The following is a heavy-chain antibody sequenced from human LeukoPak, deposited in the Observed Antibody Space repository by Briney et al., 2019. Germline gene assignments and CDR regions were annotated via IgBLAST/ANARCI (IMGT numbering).Heavy chain of an antibody. D-gene: IGHD5-18*01. V-gene: IGHV3-7*04. CDR2: IKKDGSEN. Sequence: GGSLRLSCAASGFTFSSYWMSWVRQAPGKGLEWVANIKKDGSENYYVDSVKGRFTISRDNAKNSLYLQMNSLRAEDTAVYYCARGAMGGYYYYMDVWGKGTTVTISS. CDR3: ARGAMGGYYYYMDV. CDR1: GFTFSSYW. J-gene: IGHJ6*03.